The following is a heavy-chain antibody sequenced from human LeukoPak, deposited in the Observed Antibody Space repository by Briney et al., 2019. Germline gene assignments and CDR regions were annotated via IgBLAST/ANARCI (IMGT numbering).Heavy chain of an antibody. CDR1: GFIFSDYY. CDR2: ITSSGDDM. J-gene: IGHJ4*02. CDR3: ARYGDSSGYNIFDY. V-gene: IGHV3-11*01. Sequence: PGGSLRLSCAASGFIFSDYYMSWIRQAPGKGLEWVSYITSSGDDMFYADSVKGRFTISRDNAENPLYLHLNSLRVEDTAVYYCARYGDSSGYNIFDYWGQGTLVTVSS. D-gene: IGHD3-22*01.